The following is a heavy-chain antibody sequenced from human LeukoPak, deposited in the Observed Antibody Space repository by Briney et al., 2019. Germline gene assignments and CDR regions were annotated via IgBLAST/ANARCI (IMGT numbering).Heavy chain of an antibody. D-gene: IGHD3/OR15-3a*01. CDR3: ARVGSFWTGSPYYYYYYMDV. Sequence: GGSLRLSCAASGFTFSSYAMNWVRQAPGKGLEWVSSISGSGGSTYYTDSVKGRFTISRDNYKNTLYLQMDSLRADETAVYYCARVGSFWTGSPYYYYYYMDVWGKGTTVTVSS. CDR1: GFTFSSYA. CDR2: ISGSGGST. J-gene: IGHJ6*03. V-gene: IGHV3-23*01.